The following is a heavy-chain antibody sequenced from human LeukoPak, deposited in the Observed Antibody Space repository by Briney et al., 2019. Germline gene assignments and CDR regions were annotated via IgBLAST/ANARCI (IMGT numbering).Heavy chain of an antibody. V-gene: IGHV1-46*01. J-gene: IGHJ5*02. Sequence: ASVKVSCKASGYTFTRHYMHWVRQAPGQGLEWMGVINPGGSWTSYAQKFQGRVTMTRDMSTSTDYMGLSSLRSEDTAVYYCARDNSVGDTAWWFDPWGQGTLVTVSS. D-gene: IGHD1-26*01. CDR3: ARDNSVGDTAWWFDP. CDR1: GYTFTRHY. CDR2: INPGGSWT.